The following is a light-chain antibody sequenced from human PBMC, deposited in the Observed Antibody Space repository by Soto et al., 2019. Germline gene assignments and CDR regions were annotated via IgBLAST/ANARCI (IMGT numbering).Light chain of an antibody. CDR1: NSDVGGYDY. CDR2: EVT. Sequence: QSVLTQPASVSGSPGQSITISCTGTNSDVGGYDYVSWYQQHPDEAPKFMIYEVTNRPSGVSHRFSGSKSGNTASLTISGLQAEDEADYYCSSYTTTSTYVFGTGTKVTVL. V-gene: IGLV2-14*01. CDR3: SSYTTTSTYV. J-gene: IGLJ1*01.